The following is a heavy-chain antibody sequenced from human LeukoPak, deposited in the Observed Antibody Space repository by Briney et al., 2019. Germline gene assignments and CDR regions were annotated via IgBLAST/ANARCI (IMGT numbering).Heavy chain of an antibody. CDR1: GYTFTSYG. D-gene: IGHD3-9*01. V-gene: IGHV1-18*04. Sequence: GASVKVSCKASGYTFTSYGISWVRQAPGQGLEWMGWISAYNGNTNYAQKLQGRVTMTTDTSTSTAHMELRSLRSDDTAVYYCARDNLLRYFDWELYYGMDVWGKGTTVTVSS. J-gene: IGHJ6*04. CDR3: ARDNLLRYFDWELYYGMDV. CDR2: ISAYNGNT.